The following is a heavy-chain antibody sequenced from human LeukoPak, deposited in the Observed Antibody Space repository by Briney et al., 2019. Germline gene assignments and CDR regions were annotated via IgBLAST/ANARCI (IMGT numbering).Heavy chain of an antibody. Sequence: ASVKVSRKVSGYTLTELSMHWVRQAPGKGLEWMGGFDPEDGETIYAQKFQGRVTMTEDTSTDTACMELSSLRSEDTAVYYCATATMVRGVIITLFDYWGQGTLVTVSS. CDR3: ATATMVRGVIITLFDY. CDR1: GYTLTELS. D-gene: IGHD3-10*01. V-gene: IGHV1-24*01. J-gene: IGHJ4*02. CDR2: FDPEDGET.